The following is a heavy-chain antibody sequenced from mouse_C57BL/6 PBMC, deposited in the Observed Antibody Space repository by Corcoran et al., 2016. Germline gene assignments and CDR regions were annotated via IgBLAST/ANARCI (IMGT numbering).Heavy chain of an antibody. J-gene: IGHJ3*01. CDR2: IYPGDGDT. D-gene: IGHD2-5*01. CDR3: GREGSNYEGWFAY. V-gene: IGHV1-80*01. Sequence: QVQLQQSGAELVKPGASVKLSCKASGYAFSSYWLNWVKQRTGKGLEWIGQIYPGDGDTNYNGKFKGKATLTADKSSSTAYMQLSSLTSEDSAVYFCGREGSNYEGWFAYWGQGTLVTVSA. CDR1: GYAFSSYW.